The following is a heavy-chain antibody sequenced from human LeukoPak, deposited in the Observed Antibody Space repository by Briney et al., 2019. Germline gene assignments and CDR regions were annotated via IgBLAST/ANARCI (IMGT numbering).Heavy chain of an antibody. J-gene: IGHJ3*02. D-gene: IGHD3-10*01. Sequence: GASVKVSCKASGYTFTGYYMHWVRQAPGQGLEWMGWINPNSGGTNYAQKFQGRVTMTRDTSISTAYMELSRLGSDDTAVYYCAREMSYGSGSYGPDAFDIWGQGTMVTVSS. V-gene: IGHV1-2*02. CDR3: AREMSYGSGSYGPDAFDI. CDR1: GYTFTGYY. CDR2: INPNSGGT.